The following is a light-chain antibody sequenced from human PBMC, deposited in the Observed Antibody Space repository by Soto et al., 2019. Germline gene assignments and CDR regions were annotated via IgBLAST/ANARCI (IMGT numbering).Light chain of an antibody. CDR3: QQYGSSPRT. CDR2: GAS. CDR1: QSISSTY. V-gene: IGKV3-20*01. J-gene: IGKJ4*01. Sequence: EIVLTQSPGTLSLSPGERATLSCRASQSISSTYLTWYQQKPGQAPRLLIYGASSRATGVPDRFSSSGSGTDFTLTISRLEPEDFAVYYCQQYGSSPRTFGGGTKVEIK.